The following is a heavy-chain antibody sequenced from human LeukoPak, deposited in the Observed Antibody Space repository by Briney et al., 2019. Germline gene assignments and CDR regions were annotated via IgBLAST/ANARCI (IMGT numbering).Heavy chain of an antibody. CDR1: GFTYSDYY. CDR2: IRSSGTTT. Sequence: GGSLRLSCAASGFTYSDYYMSWIRQAPGKGLKWLSYIRSSGTTTYYADSVVGRFTISRDNAKNSLYLQMNSLRAEDTAVYYCARGIGVTGLTAAYWGQGTLVTVSS. CDR3: ARGIGVTGLTAAY. V-gene: IGHV3-11*01. D-gene: IGHD2-21*02. J-gene: IGHJ4*02.